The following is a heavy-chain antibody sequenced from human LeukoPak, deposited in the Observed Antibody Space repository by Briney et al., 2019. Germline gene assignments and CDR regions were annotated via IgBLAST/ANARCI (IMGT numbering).Heavy chain of an antibody. J-gene: IGHJ2*01. V-gene: IGHV4-38-2*01. Sequence: GSLRLSCATSGFTFSSYAMSWVRQTPGMGLEWIGSIYYAGSTYYNPSLKSRVTLSVDTSTNHFSLNIKSVTAADTAMYYCARGRRIVVLPGRGYFDLWGRGTLVTVSS. CDR1: GFTFSSYA. D-gene: IGHD4/OR15-4a*01. CDR2: IYYAGST. CDR3: ARGRRIVVLPGRGYFDL.